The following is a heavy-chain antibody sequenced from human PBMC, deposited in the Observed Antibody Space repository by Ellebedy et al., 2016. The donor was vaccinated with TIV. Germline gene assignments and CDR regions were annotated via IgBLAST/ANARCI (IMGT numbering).Heavy chain of an antibody. V-gene: IGHV1-69*13. CDR1: GGPFSSSA. CDR3: ARSRGYHLTNSFDY. J-gene: IGHJ4*02. Sequence: SVKVSCKASGGPFSSSAISWVRQAPGQGLEWMGGITGMFGTANYEQKFQGRVSITADELTSTAYMELSSLRSEDTAVYYCARSRGYHLTNSFDYWGQGTLVTVSS. CDR2: ITGMFGTA. D-gene: IGHD5-12*01.